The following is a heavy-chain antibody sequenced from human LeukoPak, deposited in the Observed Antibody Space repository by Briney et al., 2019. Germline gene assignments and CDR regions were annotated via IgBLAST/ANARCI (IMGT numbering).Heavy chain of an antibody. V-gene: IGHV4-39*01. Sequence: SQTLSLTCTVSGGSISSSLYYWGWIRQPPGKGLEWIGSIYYNGNTYYNPSLKSRVTISVDTSKKQFSLKLSSVTAADTAVYYCRGIEVITTSYYYGVDVWGQGTLVTVSS. J-gene: IGHJ6*02. D-gene: IGHD3-22*01. CDR2: IYYNGNT. CDR1: GGSISSSLYY. CDR3: RGIEVITTSYYYGVDV.